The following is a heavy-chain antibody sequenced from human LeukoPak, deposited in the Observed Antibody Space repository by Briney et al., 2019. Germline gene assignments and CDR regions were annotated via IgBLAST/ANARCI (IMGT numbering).Heavy chain of an antibody. CDR2: ISYDGSNK. J-gene: IGHJ4*02. CDR1: GFTFSSYA. V-gene: IGHV3-30-3*01. CDR3: ASQPGYSSGWLRYFDY. D-gene: IGHD6-19*01. Sequence: QPGRSLRLSCAASGFTFSSYAMHWVRQAPGKGLEWVAVISYDGSNKYYADSVKGRFTISRDNSKNTLYLQMNSLRAEDTAVYYCASQPGYSSGWLRYFDYWGQGTLVTVSS.